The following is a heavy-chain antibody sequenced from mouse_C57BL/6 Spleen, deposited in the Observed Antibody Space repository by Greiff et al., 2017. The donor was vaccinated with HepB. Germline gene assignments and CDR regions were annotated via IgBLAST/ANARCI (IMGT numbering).Heavy chain of an antibody. CDR1: GYTFTDYN. J-gene: IGHJ4*01. D-gene: IGHD1-1*01. V-gene: IGHV1-22*01. Sequence: VQLQQSGPELVKPGASVKMSCKASGYTFTDYNMHWVKQSHGKSLEWIGYINPNNGGTSYNQKFKGKATLTVNKSSSTAYMELRSLTSEDSAVYYCARWGEKKLRDYYAMDYWGQGTSVTVSS. CDR2: INPNNGGT. CDR3: ARWGEKKLRDYYAMDY.